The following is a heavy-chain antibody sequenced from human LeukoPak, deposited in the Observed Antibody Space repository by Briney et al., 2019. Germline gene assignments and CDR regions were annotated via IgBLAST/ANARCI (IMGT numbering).Heavy chain of an antibody. D-gene: IGHD5-18*01. CDR3: ARHGANKLWLGGDFDY. Sequence: PSETLSLTCTVSGGSISSSSYYWGWIRQPPGKGLEWIGSIYYSGSTYYNPSLKSRVTISVDTSKNQFSLKLSSVTAADTAVYYCARHGANKLWLGGDFDYWGQGTLVTVSS. CDR1: GGSISSSSYY. V-gene: IGHV4-39*01. J-gene: IGHJ4*02. CDR2: IYYSGST.